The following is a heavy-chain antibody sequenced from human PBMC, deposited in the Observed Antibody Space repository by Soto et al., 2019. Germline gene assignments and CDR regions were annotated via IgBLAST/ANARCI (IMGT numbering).Heavy chain of an antibody. Sequence: SGPTLVNPTETLTLTCTVSGFSLSNARMGVSWIRQPPGKALEWLAHTFSNDEKSYSTSLKSRLTISKDTSKSQVVLTMTNMDPVDTATYYCARIGARITIFGRNPYYMDVWGKGTTVTVSS. J-gene: IGHJ6*03. CDR1: GFSLSNARMG. D-gene: IGHD3-3*01. CDR3: ARIGARITIFGRNPYYMDV. CDR2: TFSNDEK. V-gene: IGHV2-26*01.